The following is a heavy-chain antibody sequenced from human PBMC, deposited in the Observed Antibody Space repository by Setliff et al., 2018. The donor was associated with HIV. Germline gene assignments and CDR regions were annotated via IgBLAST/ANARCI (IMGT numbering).Heavy chain of an antibody. V-gene: IGHV4-4*02. CDR3: ARLGDNSDWRSNYFFYYMDV. Sequence: KTSETLSLTCAVSGGSVSSSNWWSWVRQPPGKGLEWIGEISQSGSTNYNPSLKSRVTISVDKSKNQFSLKLSSVTAADTAVYYCARLGDNSDWRSNYFFYYMDVWGKGTTVTVSS. CDR2: ISQSGST. CDR1: GGSVSSSNW. D-gene: IGHD3-22*01. J-gene: IGHJ6*03.